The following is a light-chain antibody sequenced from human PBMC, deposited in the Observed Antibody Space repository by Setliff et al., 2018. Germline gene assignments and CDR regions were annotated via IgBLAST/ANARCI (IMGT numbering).Light chain of an antibody. J-gene: IGLJ2*01. CDR1: SSNIGSSY. Sequence: QSVLTQPPSVSAAPRQKVTISCSGSSSNIGSSYVSWNQQVPGTAPKLLIYDNNKRPSGIPDRFSGSKSGASGTLDITGLQTGDEAEYYCATWDFSLRGVVFGGGTKGTVL. V-gene: IGLV1-51*01. CDR3: ATWDFSLRGVV. CDR2: DNN.